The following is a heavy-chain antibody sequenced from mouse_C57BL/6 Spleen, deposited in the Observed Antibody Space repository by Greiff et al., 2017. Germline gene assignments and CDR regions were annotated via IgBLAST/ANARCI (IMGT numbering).Heavy chain of an antibody. CDR3: ARKPSYYSNYVDY. CDR2: IDPSDSYT. V-gene: IGHV1-50*01. J-gene: IGHJ2*01. D-gene: IGHD2-5*01. CDR1: GYTFTSYW. Sequence: QVQLQQPGAELVKPGASVKLSCKASGYTFTSYWMQWVKQRPGQGLEWIGEIDPSDSYTNYNQKFKGKATLTVDTSSSTAYMQLSSLTSEDSAVYYCARKPSYYSNYVDYWGQGTTLTVSS.